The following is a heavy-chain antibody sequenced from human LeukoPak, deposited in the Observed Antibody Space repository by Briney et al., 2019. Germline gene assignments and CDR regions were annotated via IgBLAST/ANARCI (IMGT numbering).Heavy chain of an antibody. CDR2: IYHSGST. V-gene: IGHV4-38-2*02. D-gene: IGHD1-26*01. Sequence: SETLSLTCAVSGYSSSSGFYWGLIRQPPGKGLEWIGSIYHSGSTYYNPSLKSRVTISVDTSKNQFSLKLSSVTAADTAVYYCARDPKVGATTGYWGEGTLVTVSS. CDR1: GYSSSSGFY. J-gene: IGHJ4*02. CDR3: ARDPKVGATTGY.